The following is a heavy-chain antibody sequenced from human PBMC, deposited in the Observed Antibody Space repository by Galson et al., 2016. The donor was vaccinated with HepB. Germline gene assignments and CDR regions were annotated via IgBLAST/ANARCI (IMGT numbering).Heavy chain of an antibody. CDR1: GVSISSTRYY. D-gene: IGHD1-14*01. CDR3: AKVNRVLADY. V-gene: IGHV4-39*01. CDR2: IFYSGKA. J-gene: IGHJ4*02. Sequence: SETLSLTCSVSGVSISSTRYYWGWIRQTPWKGLEWLGSIFYSGKAYYNPSLKSRITISVDTSRNQFSLKLSSVTAADTAIYYCAKVNRVLADYWGQGTLVTVSS.